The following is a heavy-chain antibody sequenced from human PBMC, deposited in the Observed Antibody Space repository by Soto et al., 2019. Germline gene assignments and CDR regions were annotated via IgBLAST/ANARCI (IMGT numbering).Heavy chain of an antibody. J-gene: IGHJ5*02. CDR1: GGSISSGGYS. V-gene: IGHV4-30-2*01. CDR3: ARVGYCSSTSCYSEGEFDP. Sequence: SETLSLTCAVSGGSISSGGYSWSWIRQPPGKGLEWIGYIYHSGSTYYNPSLKSRVTISVDRSKNQFSLKLSSVTAADTAVYYCARVGYCSSTSCYSEGEFDPWGQGTLVTVSS. D-gene: IGHD2-2*01. CDR2: IYHSGST.